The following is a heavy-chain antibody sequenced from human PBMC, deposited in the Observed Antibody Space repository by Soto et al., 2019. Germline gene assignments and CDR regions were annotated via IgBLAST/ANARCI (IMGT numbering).Heavy chain of an antibody. CDR2: ISWNSGSI. J-gene: IGHJ5*02. V-gene: IGHV3-9*01. Sequence: PGGSLRLSCAASGFTFDDYAMHWVRQAPGKGLEWVSGISWNSGSIGYADSVKGRFTISRDNAKNSLYLQMNSLRAEDTALYYCAKDAYCSSTSCYSFDPWGQGTLVTVSS. CDR3: AKDAYCSSTSCYSFDP. D-gene: IGHD2-2*01. CDR1: GFTFDDYA.